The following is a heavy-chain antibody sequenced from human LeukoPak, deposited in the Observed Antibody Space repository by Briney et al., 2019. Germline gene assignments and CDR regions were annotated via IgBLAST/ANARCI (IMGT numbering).Heavy chain of an antibody. J-gene: IGHJ5*02. CDR3: ARGPLPPVMITFGYWFDP. V-gene: IGHV3-74*01. D-gene: IGHD3-16*01. Sequence: GGSLRLSCAASGFTFSSYWMHWVRQAPGKGLVWVSRINSDGSSTSYADSVKGRFTISRDNAKNTLYLQMNSLRAEDTAVYYCARGPLPPVMITFGYWFDPWGQGTLVTVSS. CDR2: INSDGSST. CDR1: GFTFSSYW.